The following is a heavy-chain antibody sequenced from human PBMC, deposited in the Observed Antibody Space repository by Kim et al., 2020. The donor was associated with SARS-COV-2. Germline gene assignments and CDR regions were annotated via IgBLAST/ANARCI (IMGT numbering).Heavy chain of an antibody. J-gene: IGHJ4*02. CDR3: ARDSRTGSNFDY. V-gene: IGHV3-48*02. Sequence: YAAVGKGRLTISRDNAKNSLYLQMNGLGDEDTAVYYCARDSRTGSNFDYWGRGTLVTVSS. D-gene: IGHD3-9*01.